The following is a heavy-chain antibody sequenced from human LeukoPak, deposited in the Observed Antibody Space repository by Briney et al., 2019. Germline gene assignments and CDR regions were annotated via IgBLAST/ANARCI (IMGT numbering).Heavy chain of an antibody. CDR3: AKDLGSPYTGVVVGGFDY. D-gene: IGHD1-26*01. V-gene: IGHV1-69*04. CDR2: IIPILGIA. J-gene: IGHJ4*02. Sequence: GASVKVSCKSSGGTFSIYVISWVRQAPGQGLEWMGRIIPILGIANYAQKFQGRVTITADKSMSTAYMELSSLRSEDTAVYYCAKDLGSPYTGVVVGGFDYWGQGTLVTVSS. CDR1: GGTFSIYV.